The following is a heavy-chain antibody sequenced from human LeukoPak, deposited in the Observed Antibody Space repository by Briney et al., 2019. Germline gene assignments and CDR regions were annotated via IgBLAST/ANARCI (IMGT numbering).Heavy chain of an antibody. Sequence: PSETLSLTCAVSGGSISSGGYSWSWIRQPPGKGLEWIGYIYHSGSTYYNPSLKSRVTISVDRSKNQFSLKLSPVTAADTAVYYCARGGQNWNYVNWGQGTLVTVSS. CDR1: GGSISSGGYS. CDR3: ARGGQNWNYVN. V-gene: IGHV4-30-2*01. CDR2: IYHSGST. J-gene: IGHJ4*02. D-gene: IGHD1-7*01.